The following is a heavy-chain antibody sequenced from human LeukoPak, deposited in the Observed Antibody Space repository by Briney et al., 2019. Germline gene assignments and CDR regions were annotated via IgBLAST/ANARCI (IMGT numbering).Heavy chain of an antibody. V-gene: IGHV1-69*06. CDR1: GGTFSSYA. Sequence: ASVKVSCKASGGTFSSYAISWVRQAPGQGLEWMGGIIPIFGTTNYAQKFQGRVTITADKSTSTAYMELSSLRSEDTAVYYCAKDGHPLIYYFDYWGQGTLVTVSS. CDR2: IIPIFGTT. J-gene: IGHJ4*02. D-gene: IGHD2-8*01. CDR3: AKDGHPLIYYFDY.